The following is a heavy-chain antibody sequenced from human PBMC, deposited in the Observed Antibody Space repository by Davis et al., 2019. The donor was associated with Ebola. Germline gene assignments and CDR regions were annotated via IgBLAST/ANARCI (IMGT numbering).Heavy chain of an antibody. V-gene: IGHV5-51*01. CDR3: ARLGDPGTGWFDP. Sequence: PGGSLRLSCKGSGYSFTSYYIGWVRQMTGKGLEWMGIIYPGDSDTRYSPSFQGQVTISADKSISTAYLQWSSLKASDTAMYYCARLGDPGTGWFDPWGQGTLVTVSS. J-gene: IGHJ5*02. CDR1: GYSFTSYY. D-gene: IGHD1-14*01. CDR2: IYPGDSDT.